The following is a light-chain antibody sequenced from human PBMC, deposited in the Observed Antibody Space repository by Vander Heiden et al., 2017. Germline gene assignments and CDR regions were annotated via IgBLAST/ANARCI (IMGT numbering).Light chain of an antibody. J-gene: IGKJ2*01. Sequence: EFVLTQSLGTLSLSPGERAILPCRASQTIGSSSLAWYQQKPGEAPRLLIYGASRRATGIPDRFSVSGSGTDFTLSIRSLEPEDFAVYYCQHYGSSRRTFGQGTKLQIK. CDR1: QTIGSSS. CDR3: QHYGSSRRT. V-gene: IGKV3-20*01. CDR2: GAS.